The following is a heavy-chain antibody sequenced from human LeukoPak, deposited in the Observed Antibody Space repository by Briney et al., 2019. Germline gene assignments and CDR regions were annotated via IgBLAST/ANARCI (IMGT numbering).Heavy chain of an antibody. Sequence: SETLSLTCNVSGGSISSYYCSWIRQPAGQGLEWIGRIYTSGSTTNNPSLKRRVTMSLDTPNNQLSLKLSSVTAAATAVYYCARLDCSGGSCYAFDYWGKGTLVTVSS. CDR2: IYTSGST. D-gene: IGHD2-15*01. CDR3: ARLDCSGGSCYAFDY. V-gene: IGHV4-4*07. CDR1: GGSISSYY. J-gene: IGHJ4*02.